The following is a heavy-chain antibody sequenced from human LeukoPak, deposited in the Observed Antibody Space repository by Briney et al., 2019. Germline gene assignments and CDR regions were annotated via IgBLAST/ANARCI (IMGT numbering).Heavy chain of an antibody. Sequence: ASVKVSCKASGYTFTSYDISWVRQATGRGLEWMGWMNPNSGNTGYAQKFQGRVTMTRNTSISTAYMELSNLRSDDTAVYYCARGSSYGFSMGYWGQGTLVTVSS. CDR1: GYTFTSYD. J-gene: IGHJ4*02. CDR3: ARGSSYGFSMGY. D-gene: IGHD5-18*01. CDR2: MNPNSGNT. V-gene: IGHV1-8*01.